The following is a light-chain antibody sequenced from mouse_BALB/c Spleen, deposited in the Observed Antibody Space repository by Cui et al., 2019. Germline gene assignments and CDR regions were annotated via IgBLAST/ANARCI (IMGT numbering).Light chain of an antibody. Sequence: ERFVSHSPTSLSMAIGEKVTIRCITSTAIDDDINWYHQKPGEPPKLLISEGNTLRPGVPSRFSSSGYGKDFVFTIENMLSEDVADYYCLQSDNLPLTFGGGTKLEIK. CDR2: EGN. J-gene: IGKJ2*01. V-gene: IGKV17-121*01. CDR1: TAIDDD. CDR3: LQSDNLPLT.